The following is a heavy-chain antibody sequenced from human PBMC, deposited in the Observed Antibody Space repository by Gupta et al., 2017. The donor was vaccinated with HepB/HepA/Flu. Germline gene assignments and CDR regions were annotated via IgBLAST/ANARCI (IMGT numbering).Heavy chain of an antibody. CDR3: ARLRIGVDAFDI. V-gene: IGHV4-39*01. J-gene: IGHJ3*02. CDR2: IYYSGST. CDR1: GGSISSSSYY. D-gene: IGHD3-3*01. Sequence: QLQLQESGPGLVKPSETLSLTCTVSGGSISSSSYYWGWIRQPPGKGLEWIGSIYYSGSTYYNPSLKSRVTISVDTSKNQFSLKLTSVTAADTAVYYCARLRIGVDAFDIWGQGTMVTVSS.